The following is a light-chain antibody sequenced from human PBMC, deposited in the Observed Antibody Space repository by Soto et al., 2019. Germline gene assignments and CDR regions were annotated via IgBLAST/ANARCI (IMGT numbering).Light chain of an antibody. CDR2: GAS. J-gene: IGKJ4*01. CDR1: QSVSSSS. V-gene: IGKV3-20*01. Sequence: EMVLTQSPGTLSLSPGERATLSCRASQSVSSSSLAWYQKKPGQPPRLLIYGASTRATGIPDRFSGSGSGTDFTLTISRLEPEDFAVYYCQQYGSSFISFGGGTKVEIK. CDR3: QQYGSSFIS.